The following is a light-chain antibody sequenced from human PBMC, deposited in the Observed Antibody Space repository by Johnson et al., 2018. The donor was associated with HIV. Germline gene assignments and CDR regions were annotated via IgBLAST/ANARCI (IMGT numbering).Light chain of an antibody. Sequence: QSVLTQPPSVSAAPGQKVTISCSGSNSNIGNNYVSWYQQVPGTAPKLLIHENNKRPSGIPDRFSGSKSGTSATLGITGLQTGDEADYYCGTWDSSLSVYVFGSGTTITVL. CDR3: GTWDSSLSVYV. V-gene: IGLV1-51*02. CDR1: NSNIGNNY. CDR2: ENN. J-gene: IGLJ1*01.